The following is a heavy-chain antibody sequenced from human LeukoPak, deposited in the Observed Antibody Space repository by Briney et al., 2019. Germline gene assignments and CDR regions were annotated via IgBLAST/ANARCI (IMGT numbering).Heavy chain of an antibody. CDR3: AREEGYCSGGSCYESHYWFDY. V-gene: IGHV1-2*02. J-gene: IGHJ4*02. CDR1: GYTFTGYY. D-gene: IGHD2-15*01. CDR2: INPNNGGT. Sequence: ASVKVSCKASGYTFTGYYMHWVRQAPGQGLEWMGWINPNNGGTNYAQKFQGRVTMTRDTSISTAYMELSRLRSDDTAICFCAREEGYCSGGSCYESHYWFDYWGQATLVTVSS.